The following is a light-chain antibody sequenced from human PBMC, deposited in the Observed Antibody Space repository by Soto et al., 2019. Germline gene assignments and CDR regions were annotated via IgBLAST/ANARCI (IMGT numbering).Light chain of an antibody. Sequence: QSVLTQPPSVSAAPGQKVTISCSGSSSNIGGNSVSWYQPLAGTAPKLLIYDDNKRPSGIHDRFSGSKSGTSATLGITGFQTGDEADYYCGSWDSSLSAYVFGTGTKVTVL. CDR3: GSWDSSLSAYV. CDR2: DDN. CDR1: SSNIGGNS. V-gene: IGLV1-51*01. J-gene: IGLJ1*01.